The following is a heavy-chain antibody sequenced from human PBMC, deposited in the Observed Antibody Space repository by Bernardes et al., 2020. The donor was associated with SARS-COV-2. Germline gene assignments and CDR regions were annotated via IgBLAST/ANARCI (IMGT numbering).Heavy chain of an antibody. CDR1: GYIFTTYW. CDR3: ASRKDMVGAPFEF. Sequence: GEYLLTSSNSSGYIFTTYWIGWVRDPPGKRLERRGISRPGDYDTRYSPSLQGQVTMTADKSIRTAYLQWSSLKATDTAVYYCASRKDMVGAPFEFWGQGALVTVSS. V-gene: IGHV5-51*01. CDR2: SRPGDYDT. J-gene: IGHJ4*02. D-gene: IGHD5-12*01.